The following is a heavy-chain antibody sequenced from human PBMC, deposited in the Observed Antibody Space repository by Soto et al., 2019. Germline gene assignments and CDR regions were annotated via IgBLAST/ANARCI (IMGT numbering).Heavy chain of an antibody. D-gene: IGHD3-3*01. CDR3: AKEDFWSGYANWFDP. CDR2: ISGSGGST. CDR1: GFTFSSYA. J-gene: IGHJ5*02. Sequence: GGSLRLSCAASGFTFSSYAMSWVRQAPGKGLEWVSAISGSGGSTYYADSVKGRFTIPRDNSKNTLYLQMNSLRAEDTAVYYCAKEDFWSGYANWFDPWGQGTLVTVSS. V-gene: IGHV3-23*01.